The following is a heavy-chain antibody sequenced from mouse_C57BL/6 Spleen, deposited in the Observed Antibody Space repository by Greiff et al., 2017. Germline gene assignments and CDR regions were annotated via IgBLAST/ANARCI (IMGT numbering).Heavy chain of an antibody. Sequence: VQLQQPGAELVKPGASVKMSCKASGYTFTSYWITWVKQRPGQGLEWIGDIYPGSGSTNYNEKFKSKATLTVDTSSSTAYMQLSSLTSEDSAVYYCARQGRVKGYFDYWGQGTTLTVSS. D-gene: IGHD2-13*01. CDR3: ARQGRVKGYFDY. V-gene: IGHV1-55*01. CDR1: GYTFTSYW. J-gene: IGHJ2*01. CDR2: IYPGSGST.